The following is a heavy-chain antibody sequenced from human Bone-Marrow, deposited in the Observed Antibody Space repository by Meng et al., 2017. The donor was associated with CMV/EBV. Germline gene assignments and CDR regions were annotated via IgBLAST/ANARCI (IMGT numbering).Heavy chain of an antibody. D-gene: IGHD2-2*01. V-gene: IGHV1-24*01. J-gene: IGHJ6*02. CDR3: ATIGYCSSTSCYPTHYYGMDV. CDR2: FDPEDGET. CDR1: GYTLTELS. Sequence: ASVKVSCKVSGYTLTELSMHWVRQAPGKGLEWMGGFDPEDGETIYAQKFQGRVTMTEDTSTDTAYMELSSLRSEDTAVYYCATIGYCSSTSCYPTHYYGMDVWGQGTTVTGSS.